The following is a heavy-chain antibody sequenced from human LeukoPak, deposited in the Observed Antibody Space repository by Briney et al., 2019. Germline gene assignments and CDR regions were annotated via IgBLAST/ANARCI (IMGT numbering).Heavy chain of an antibody. D-gene: IGHD4-11*01. CDR3: ARGTVTTRYFDY. CDR2: IHYTGGT. CDR1: GGSISGDY. J-gene: IGHJ4*02. Sequence: KPSETLSLTCTVSGGSISGDYWSWLRQSPGEGLEWIGYIHYTGGTNYNPSLKSRVTMSVDMSKNQLSLKLISVTAADTAVYSCARGTVTTRYFDYWGQGTLVTVSS. V-gene: IGHV4-59*08.